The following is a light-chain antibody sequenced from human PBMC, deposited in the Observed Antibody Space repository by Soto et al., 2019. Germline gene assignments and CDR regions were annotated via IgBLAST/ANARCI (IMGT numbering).Light chain of an antibody. Sequence: EVVLTQSPGTLSLSPGERATLSCRASQSVSSSYLAWYQQKPGQAPRLLIYGASSRATGIPDRFSGSGSWTDFTLTISRLEPEDFAVYYCQQYTNGPPYTFGQGTKLEIK. V-gene: IGKV3-20*01. CDR3: QQYTNGPPYT. J-gene: IGKJ2*01. CDR2: GAS. CDR1: QSVSSSY.